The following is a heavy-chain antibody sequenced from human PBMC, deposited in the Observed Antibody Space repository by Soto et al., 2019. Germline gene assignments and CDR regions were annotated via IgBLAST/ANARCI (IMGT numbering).Heavy chain of an antibody. J-gene: IGHJ6*02. Sequence: SQTLSLTCTVSGGSISSGDYYWSLIRQPPGKGLEWIGYIYYSGSTYYNPSLKSRVTISVDTSKNQFSLKLSSVTAADTAVYYCARDNILGILYGGMDVWGQGTTVTVSS. CDR3: ARDNILGILYGGMDV. CDR1: GGSISSGDYY. V-gene: IGHV4-30-4*01. CDR2: IYYSGST. D-gene: IGHD3-3*01.